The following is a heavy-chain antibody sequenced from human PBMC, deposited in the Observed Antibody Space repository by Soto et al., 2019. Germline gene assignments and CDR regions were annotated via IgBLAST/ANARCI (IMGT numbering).Heavy chain of an antibody. V-gene: IGHV4-31*11. Sequence: PSETLCLTCGVSGGYISSGGFHWSWIRQHPGKGLEWIGNIYDSGSTYYNPSLKSRISISLDTSKNQFSLKLNSVTAADTAAYFCARSITMFRGVRFYFDSWGQGTLVTVSS. CDR2: IYDSGST. CDR1: GGYISSGGFH. CDR3: ARSITMFRGVRFYFDS. J-gene: IGHJ4*02. D-gene: IGHD3-10*01.